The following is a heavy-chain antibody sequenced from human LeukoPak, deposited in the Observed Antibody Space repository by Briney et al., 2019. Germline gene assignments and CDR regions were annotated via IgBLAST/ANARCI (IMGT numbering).Heavy chain of an antibody. D-gene: IGHD3-22*01. J-gene: IGHJ4*02. CDR2: IYHSGST. Sequence: SETLSLTCAVSGGSISSSNWWSWVRQPPGKGLEWIGEIYHSGSTNYNPSLKSRVTISVDKSKNQFSLKLSSVTAADTAVYYCARDTYYYDSSGPGPYFDYWGQGTLVTVSS. V-gene: IGHV4-4*02. CDR1: GGSISSSNW. CDR3: ARDTYYYDSSGPGPYFDY.